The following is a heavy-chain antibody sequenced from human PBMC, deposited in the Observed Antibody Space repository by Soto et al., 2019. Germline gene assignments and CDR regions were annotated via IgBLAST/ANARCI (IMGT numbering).Heavy chain of an antibody. V-gene: IGHV3-48*02. Sequence: EVQLVESGGCLVQPGGSLRLSCAASGFTFSSYSMNWVRQAPGKGLEWVSYISSSSSTIYYADSVKGRFTISRDNAKNSLYLQMNSLRDDNTAVYYCARVHDLTPGDNWFDPWGQGTMVTVSS. CDR1: GFTFSSYS. CDR3: ARVHDLTPGDNWFDP. J-gene: IGHJ5*02. CDR2: ISSSSSTI. D-gene: IGHD1-1*01.